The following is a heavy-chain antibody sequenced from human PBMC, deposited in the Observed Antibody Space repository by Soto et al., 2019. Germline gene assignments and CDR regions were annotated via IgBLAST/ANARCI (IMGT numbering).Heavy chain of an antibody. CDR2: IYSTENT. D-gene: IGHD2-15*01. Sequence: SETLSLTCTVSGGSVSSNSYSWGWIRQSPGKGLEWIGTIYSTENTYYHPSLLSRVTISVDTSKNQFSLNLSSVTAADTAVFYCARGPRGGRLDSWGQGTLVTVSS. CDR3: ARGPRGGRLDS. J-gene: IGHJ4*02. V-gene: IGHV4-39*07. CDR1: GGSVSSNSYS.